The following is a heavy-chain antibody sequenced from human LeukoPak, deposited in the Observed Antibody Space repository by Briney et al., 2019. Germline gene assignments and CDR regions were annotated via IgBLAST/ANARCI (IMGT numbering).Heavy chain of an antibody. CDR2: TRHSGST. J-gene: IGHJ5*01. D-gene: IGHD3-10*01. CDR1: GGSISSNNW. Sequence: PSGTLSLTCAISGGSISSNNWWNWVRQSPGKGLEWIGETRHSGSTNYSPSLRSRLTMSVDKSNNQFSLKLTSVTAADTAVYYCARDGGAYSGSGSFYNWFDSWGQGTLVTVSS. CDR3: ARDGGAYSGSGSFYNWFDS. V-gene: IGHV4-4*02.